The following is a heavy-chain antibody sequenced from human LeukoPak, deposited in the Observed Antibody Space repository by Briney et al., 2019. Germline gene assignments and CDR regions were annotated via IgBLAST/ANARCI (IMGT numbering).Heavy chain of an antibody. CDR2: ISSSGSTI. D-gene: IGHD1-1*01. V-gene: IGHV3-48*03. Sequence: PGGSLRLSCAASGFTFSSYETNWVRQAPGKGLEWVSYISSSGSTIYYADSVKGRFTISRDNAKNSLYLQMNSLRAEDTAVYYCARGMNWNDLDYWGQGTLVTVSS. J-gene: IGHJ4*02. CDR1: GFTFSSYE. CDR3: ARGMNWNDLDY.